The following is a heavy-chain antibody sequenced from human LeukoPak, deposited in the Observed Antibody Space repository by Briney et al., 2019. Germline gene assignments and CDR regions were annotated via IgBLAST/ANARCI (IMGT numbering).Heavy chain of an antibody. CDR1: GFTFSSYW. J-gene: IGHJ4*02. Sequence: GSLRLSWAASGFTFSSYWMSWVRQAPGKGLEWVANIKQDGSEKYYVDSVKGRFTISRDNAKNSLYLQMNSLRAEDTAVYYCARDSLRFLEQETSDYWGQGTLVTVSS. CDR3: ARDSLRFLEQETSDY. D-gene: IGHD3-3*01. V-gene: IGHV3-7*01. CDR2: IKQDGSEK.